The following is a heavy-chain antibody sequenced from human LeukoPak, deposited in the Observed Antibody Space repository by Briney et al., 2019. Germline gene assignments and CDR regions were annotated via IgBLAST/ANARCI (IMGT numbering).Heavy chain of an antibody. CDR1: GGSISSYY. CDR2: IYYSGST. V-gene: IGHV4-59*01. Sequence: SETLSLTCTVSGGSISSYYWSWIRQPAGKGLEWIGYIYYSGSTNYNPSLKSRVTISVDTSKNQFSLKLSSVTAADTAVYYCVRVVGLGAAGYYFDYWGQGSLVTVSS. J-gene: IGHJ4*02. CDR3: VRVVGLGAAGYYFDY. D-gene: IGHD6-13*01.